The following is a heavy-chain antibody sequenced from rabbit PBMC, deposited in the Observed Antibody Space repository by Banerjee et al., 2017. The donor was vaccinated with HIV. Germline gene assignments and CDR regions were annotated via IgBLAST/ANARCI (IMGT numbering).Heavy chain of an antibody. V-gene: IGHV1S45*01. CDR2: IYAGKGSS. CDR1: GFDFSSYYM. D-gene: IGHD3-3*01. Sequence: QEQLKETGGGLVQPGGSLTLSCKASGFDFSSYYMNWVRQAPGKGLEWIGRIYAGKGSSDYANWVNGRFTISKTSSTTVTLQMTSLTAADTATYFCARGGVGDAGYAAMPLWGPGTLVTVS. CDR3: ARGGVGDAGYAAMPL. J-gene: IGHJ4*01.